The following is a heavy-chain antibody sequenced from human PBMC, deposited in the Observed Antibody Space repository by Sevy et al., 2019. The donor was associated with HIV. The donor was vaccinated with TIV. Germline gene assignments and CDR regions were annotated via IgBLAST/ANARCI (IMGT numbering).Heavy chain of an antibody. Sequence: GWSLRLSCAASGFAVSSNYMSWVRQAPGKGLEWVSVIYAGGSTYYADSVKGRFTISRDNSKNTVYLQMNSLRAEDTAVYYCARDHYDSLWGSYWYYFDYWGQGTLVTVLL. V-gene: IGHV3-53*01. J-gene: IGHJ4*02. D-gene: IGHD3-16*01. CDR2: IYAGGST. CDR3: ARDHYDSLWGSYWYYFDY. CDR1: GFAVSSNY.